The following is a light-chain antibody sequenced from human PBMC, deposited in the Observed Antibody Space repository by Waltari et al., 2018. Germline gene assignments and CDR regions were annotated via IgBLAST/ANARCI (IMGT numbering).Light chain of an antibody. J-gene: IGLJ2*01. CDR1: SSNLGSTT. CDR3: AAWDDSLNGPV. Sequence: QSVLTQPPSASGTPGQRVTISCSGSSSNLGSTTVNWYQQLPGTAPKLILYSNNQRPSGVPDRFSGSNSGTSASLAISGLQSEDEADYYCAAWDDSLNGPVFGGGTKLTVL. V-gene: IGLV1-44*01. CDR2: SNN.